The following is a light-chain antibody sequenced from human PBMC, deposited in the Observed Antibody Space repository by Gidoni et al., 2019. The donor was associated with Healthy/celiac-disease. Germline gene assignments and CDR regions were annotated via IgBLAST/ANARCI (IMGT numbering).Light chain of an antibody. V-gene: IGKV3-11*01. Sequence: ASQSVSSYLAWYQQKPGQAPRLLIYGASNRATGIPARFSGSGSGTDFTLTISSLESEDFAVYYCQQRSNWPPLTFGAGTKVEIK. CDR1: QSVSSY. CDR3: QQRSNWPPLT. CDR2: GAS. J-gene: IGKJ3*01.